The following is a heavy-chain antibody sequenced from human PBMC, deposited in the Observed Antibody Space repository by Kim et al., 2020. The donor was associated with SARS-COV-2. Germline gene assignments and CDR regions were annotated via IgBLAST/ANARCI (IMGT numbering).Heavy chain of an antibody. J-gene: IGHJ4*02. D-gene: IGHD3-10*01. CDR2: INHSGST. CDR3: ARKVVRGVTPYFDY. Sequence: SETLSLTCAVYGGSFSGYYWSWIRQPPGKGLEWIGEINHSGSTNYNPSLKSRVTISVDTSKNQFSLKLSSVTAADTAVYYCARKVVRGVTPYFDYWGQGTLVTVSS. CDR1: GGSFSGYY. V-gene: IGHV4-34*01.